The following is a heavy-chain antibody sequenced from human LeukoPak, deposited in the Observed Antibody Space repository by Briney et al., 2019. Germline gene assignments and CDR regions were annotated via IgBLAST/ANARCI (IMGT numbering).Heavy chain of an antibody. CDR1: GISLSNYG. CDR2: ISERGGST. CDR3: AKRGVVIRGILVIGYHQEAYHYDF. J-gene: IGHJ4*02. Sequence: GGTLRLSCVVSGISLSNYGMTWVRQAPGKGLEWVSYISERGGSTAYADSVKGRFTISRDTSLNTLYLQMNNLRAEDTAVYFCAKRGVVIRGILVIGYHQEAYHYDFWGQGVLVTVSS. D-gene: IGHD3-10*01. V-gene: IGHV3-23*01.